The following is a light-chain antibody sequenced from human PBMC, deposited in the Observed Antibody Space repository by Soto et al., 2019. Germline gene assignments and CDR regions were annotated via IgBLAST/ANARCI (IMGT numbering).Light chain of an antibody. Sequence: DITLSNSAGTLSLYTGERAAISGRASQSVSSNLAWYQQKPGQAPRLLIYGASTRATGIPARFSGSGSGTEFTLTISSLQSEDFAVYYCQQYNNWPWTFGQGTIVDIK. CDR2: GAS. V-gene: IGKV3-15*01. CDR3: QQYNNWPWT. J-gene: IGKJ1*01. CDR1: QSVSSN.